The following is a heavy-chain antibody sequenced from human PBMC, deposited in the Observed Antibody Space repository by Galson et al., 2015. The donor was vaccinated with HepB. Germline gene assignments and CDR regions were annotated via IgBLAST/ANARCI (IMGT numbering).Heavy chain of an antibody. V-gene: IGHV3-30*18. CDR2: ISYDGSNK. Sequence: SLRLSCAASGFTFSNYGMHWVRQAPGKGLEWVAVISYDGSNKSYAQSVKGRFTISRDNSKNTLYLQMNSLRAEDTALYYCAKDPYLYSALAGTMAGFDYWGQGTLVTVSS. CDR1: GFTFSNYG. J-gene: IGHJ4*02. D-gene: IGHD6-19*01. CDR3: AKDPYLYSALAGTMAGFDY.